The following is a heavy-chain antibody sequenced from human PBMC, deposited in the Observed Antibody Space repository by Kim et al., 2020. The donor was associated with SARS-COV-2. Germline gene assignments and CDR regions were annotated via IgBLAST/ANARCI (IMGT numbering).Heavy chain of an antibody. CDR3: AKGDRGYNYHFDY. D-gene: IGHD5-12*01. CDR2: ISGSSGSL. CDR1: GFTFSNYA. J-gene: IGHJ4*02. Sequence: GGSLRLSCAASGFTFSNYAMSWVRQAPGKGLEWVSSISGSSGSLYSADSVKGRFTISRDNSKDTLYLQMNSLRAEDTAVYYCAKGDRGYNYHFDYWGQGT. V-gene: IGHV3-23*01.